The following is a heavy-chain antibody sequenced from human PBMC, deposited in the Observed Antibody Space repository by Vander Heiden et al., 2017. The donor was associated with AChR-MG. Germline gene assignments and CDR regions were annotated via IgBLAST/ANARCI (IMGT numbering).Heavy chain of an antibody. Sequence: QVQLVQSGAEVKKPGSSVTVSCKASAGTFSSYAIGWVRQAPGQGLEWMGGIILIFGTANYAQKFQGRVTITADESTSTAYMELSSLRSEDTAVYYCARARGGSYSNFDYWGQGTLVTVSS. CDR2: IILIFGTA. V-gene: IGHV1-69*01. J-gene: IGHJ4*02. CDR3: ARARGGSYSNFDY. D-gene: IGHD1-26*01. CDR1: AGTFSSYA.